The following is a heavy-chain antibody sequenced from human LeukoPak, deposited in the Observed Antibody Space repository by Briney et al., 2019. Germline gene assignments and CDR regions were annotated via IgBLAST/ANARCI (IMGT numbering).Heavy chain of an antibody. Sequence: PSETLSLTCAVSGGSISSGGYSWSWIRQPPGKGLEWIGYIYHSGSTNYNPSLKSRVTISVDTSKNQFSLKLSSVTAADTAVYYCARSIVVVPAAIDGHDAFDIWGQGTMVTVSS. CDR2: IYHSGST. V-gene: IGHV4-30-2*01. J-gene: IGHJ3*02. CDR3: ARSIVVVPAAIDGHDAFDI. D-gene: IGHD2-2*02. CDR1: GGSISSGGYS.